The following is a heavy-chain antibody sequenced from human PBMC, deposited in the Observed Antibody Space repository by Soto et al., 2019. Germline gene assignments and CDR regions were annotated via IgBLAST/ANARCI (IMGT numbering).Heavy chain of an antibody. J-gene: IGHJ1*01. CDR1: GFTFSSYA. D-gene: IGHD6-19*01. Sequence: EVQLLESGGGLVQPGGSLRLFCAASGFTFSSYAMSWVRQAPGKGLEWVSGISGSGGSTYYADSVKGRFTISRDNSKNTLYLQVNSLRAEDTAVYYCANSGWYNPDGYLQYWGQGTLVTVSS. CDR2: ISGSGGST. V-gene: IGHV3-23*01. CDR3: ANSGWYNPDGYLQY.